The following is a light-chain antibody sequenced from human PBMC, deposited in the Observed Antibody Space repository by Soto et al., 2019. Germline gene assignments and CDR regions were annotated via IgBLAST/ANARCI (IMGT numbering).Light chain of an antibody. J-gene: IGLJ2*01. Sequence: QSALTQPPSASGSPGQSVTISCTGTSSDVGGYNYVSWYQQHPGKAPKLMIYEVSKRPLGVPDRFSGSKSGNTASLTVSGLQAEDEADYYCSSYAATNSHVVFAGGTKLTVL. CDR3: SSYAATNSHVV. CDR1: SSDVGGYNY. V-gene: IGLV2-8*01. CDR2: EVS.